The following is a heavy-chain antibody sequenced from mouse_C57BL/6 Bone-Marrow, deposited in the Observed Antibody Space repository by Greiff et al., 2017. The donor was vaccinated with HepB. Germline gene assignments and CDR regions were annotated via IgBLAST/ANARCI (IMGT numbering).Heavy chain of an antibody. CDR3: ARPPTVVANDY. V-gene: IGHV1-81*01. J-gene: IGHJ2*01. CDR1: GYTFTSYG. Sequence: QVQLQQSGAELARPGASVKLSCKASGYTFTSYGISWVKQRTGQGLEWIGEIYPRSGNTYYNEKFKGKATLTADKSSSTAYMELRSLTSEDSAVYFCARPPTVVANDYWGQGTTLTVSS. CDR2: IYPRSGNT. D-gene: IGHD1-1*01.